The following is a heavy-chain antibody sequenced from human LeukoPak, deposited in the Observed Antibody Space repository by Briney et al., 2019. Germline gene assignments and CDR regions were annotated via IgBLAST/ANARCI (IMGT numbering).Heavy chain of an antibody. CDR1: GFTFRSYG. D-gene: IGHD3-10*01. CDR2: ISYDRSNK. Sequence: GGSLRLSCAASGFTFRSYGMHWVRQAPGKGLEWVAVISYDRSNKYYADSVKGRFTISRDNSKNTLYLQMNSLRAEDTAVYYCAKDRSPYYYGSGTPTGWGQGTLVTVSS. V-gene: IGHV3-30*18. CDR3: AKDRSPYYYGSGTPTG. J-gene: IGHJ4*02.